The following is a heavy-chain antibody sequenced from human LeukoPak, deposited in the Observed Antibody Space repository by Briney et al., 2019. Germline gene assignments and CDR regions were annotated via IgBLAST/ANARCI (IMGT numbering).Heavy chain of an antibody. Sequence: PSETLCLTCAVSGYSISSGYYWGWIRQPPGKGLEWIGSIYHSGSTYYNPSLKIRVTIAVDTSKNQFSLKLSSVTAADTAVYHCARQVVIAVDAFDIWGQGTMVTVSS. V-gene: IGHV4-38-2*01. J-gene: IGHJ3*02. D-gene: IGHD2-21*01. CDR2: IYHSGST. CDR1: GYSISSGYY. CDR3: ARQVVIAVDAFDI.